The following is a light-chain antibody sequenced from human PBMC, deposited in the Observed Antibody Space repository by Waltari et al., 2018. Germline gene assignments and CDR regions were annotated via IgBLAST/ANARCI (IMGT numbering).Light chain of an antibody. CDR2: AKN. CDR3: QSYDSSLSGSV. V-gene: IGLV1-40*01. J-gene: IGLJ2*01. Sequence: QSVLTQPPSVSGAPGQRVTISCTGSSSNIGAGYDVHWYQQLPGTAPKLLIDAKNSRPSGVPYRFSGSKSGTSASLAITGLQAEDEADYYCQSYDSSLSGSVFGGGTKLTVL. CDR1: SSNIGAGYD.